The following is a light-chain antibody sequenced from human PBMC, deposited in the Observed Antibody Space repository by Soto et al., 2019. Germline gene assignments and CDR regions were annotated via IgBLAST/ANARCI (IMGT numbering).Light chain of an antibody. Sequence: QSALTQPASVSGSPGQSITISCTGTSSDVGGYNYVSWYQQHPGKAPKLMIYEVSNRPSGVSNRFSGSKSGKTASLTISGLQAEDEADYYCSSYTSSSTRVFGTGTKLTVL. CDR3: SSYTSSSTRV. J-gene: IGLJ1*01. CDR2: EVS. V-gene: IGLV2-14*01. CDR1: SSDVGGYNY.